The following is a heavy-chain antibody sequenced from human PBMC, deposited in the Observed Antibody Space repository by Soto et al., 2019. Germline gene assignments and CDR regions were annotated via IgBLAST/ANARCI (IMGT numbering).Heavy chain of an antibody. J-gene: IGHJ3*02. CDR2: IYYSGST. CDR3: ARHETAYYDFWSGSGVIAFDI. D-gene: IGHD3-3*01. CDR1: GGSISSYY. V-gene: IGHV4-59*08. Sequence: SETLSLTCTVSGGSISSYYWSWIRQPPGKGLEWIGYIYYSGSTNYNPSLKSRVTISVDTSKNQFSLKLSSVTAADTAVYYCARHETAYYDFWSGSGVIAFDIWGQGTMVTVSS.